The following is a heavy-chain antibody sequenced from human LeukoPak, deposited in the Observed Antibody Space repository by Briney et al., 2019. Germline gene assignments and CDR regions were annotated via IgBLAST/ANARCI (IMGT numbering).Heavy chain of an antibody. V-gene: IGHV5-51*01. CDR2: IHPRDSDT. CDR1: GYTFTNYW. J-gene: IGHJ4*02. D-gene: IGHD2-15*01. CDR3: ARHAGYCTGGKCYSFYYFDY. Sequence: GESLKISCKASGYTFTNYWIGWVRHTPGKGLEWMGIIHPRDSDTRYRTSFQGQVTMSVDESTSTAYLHWTSLKSSDTAIYYCARHAGYCTGGKCYSFYYFDYWGQGTLVTVSS.